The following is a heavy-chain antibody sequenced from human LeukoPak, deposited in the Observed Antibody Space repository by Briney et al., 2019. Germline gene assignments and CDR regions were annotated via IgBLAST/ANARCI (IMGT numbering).Heavy chain of an antibody. J-gene: IGHJ3*02. CDR2: INAGNGNT. CDR1: GYTFTSYA. CDR3: ARASAYGDYVGAFDI. V-gene: IGHV1-3*01. Sequence: ASVKVSCKASGYTFTSYAMHWVRQAPGQRLEWMGWINAGNGNTKYSQKFQGRVTITRDTSASTAYMELNSLRSEDTAVYYCARASAYGDYVGAFDIWGQGTMVTVSS. D-gene: IGHD4-17*01.